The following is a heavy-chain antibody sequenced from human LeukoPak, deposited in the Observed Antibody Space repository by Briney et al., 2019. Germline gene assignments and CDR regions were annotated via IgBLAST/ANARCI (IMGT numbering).Heavy chain of an antibody. CDR2: INPSGGST. V-gene: IGHV1-46*01. Sequence: ASVKVSCKASGYTFTGYYMHWVRQAPGQGLEWMGTINPSGGSTSYAQKFQGRVTLTRDTSTSTVYMELSSLRSEDTAVYYCARERGVAVAGEGVDPWGQGTLVTVSS. J-gene: IGHJ5*02. D-gene: IGHD6-19*01. CDR3: ARERGVAVAGEGVDP. CDR1: GYTFTGYY.